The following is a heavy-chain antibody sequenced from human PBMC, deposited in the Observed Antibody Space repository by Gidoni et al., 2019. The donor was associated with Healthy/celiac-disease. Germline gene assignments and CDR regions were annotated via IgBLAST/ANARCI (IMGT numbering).Heavy chain of an antibody. Sequence: QLQLQESGPGLVKPPETLSLTCTVPAGSLSSSSYYWGWIRQPPGKGLEWIGSIYYSGSTYYNPSLKSRVTISVDTSKNQFSLKLSSVTAADTAVYYCAREGYSSSWSEGNWGQGTLVTVSS. CDR3: AREGYSSSWSEGN. CDR2: IYYSGST. D-gene: IGHD6-13*01. V-gene: IGHV4-39*07. J-gene: IGHJ4*02. CDR1: AGSLSSSSYY.